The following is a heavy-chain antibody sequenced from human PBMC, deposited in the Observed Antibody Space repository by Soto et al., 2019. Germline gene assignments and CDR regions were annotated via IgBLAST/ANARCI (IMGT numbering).Heavy chain of an antibody. D-gene: IGHD3-10*01. J-gene: IGHJ6*02. Sequence: PSETLSLTCTVSGGSISSGGYYWSWIRQHPGKGLEWIGYIYYSGSTYYSPSLKRRVSISVDTSKNQFSLNLSSVTAADTAVYYCARDGNYGNYGMDVWGQGTTVTVSS. CDR3: ARDGNYGNYGMDV. V-gene: IGHV4-31*03. CDR2: IYYSGST. CDR1: GGSISSGGYY.